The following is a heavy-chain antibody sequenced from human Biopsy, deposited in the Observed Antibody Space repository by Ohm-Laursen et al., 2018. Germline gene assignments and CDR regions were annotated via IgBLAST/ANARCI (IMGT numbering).Heavy chain of an antibody. V-gene: IGHV1-46*01. J-gene: IGHJ6*02. Sequence: AASVKVSCKASGNTFATYHIHWVRQAPGQGLEWMGVISPSGATTSFSQKFQGRITMTRDTSTGTVYMDLNSLGSEDTAAYYCARAGVGSDGTDSYYYGMDVWGPGTTVTVSS. CDR2: ISPSGATT. CDR3: ARAGVGSDGTDSYYYGMDV. CDR1: GNTFATYH. D-gene: IGHD5-24*01.